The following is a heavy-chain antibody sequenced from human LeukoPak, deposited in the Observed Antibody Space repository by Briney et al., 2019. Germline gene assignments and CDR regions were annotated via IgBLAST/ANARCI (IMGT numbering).Heavy chain of an antibody. D-gene: IGHD6-19*01. V-gene: IGHV7-4-1*02. CDR2: INTNTRNP. Sequence: GASVKVSCEASGYTFTSYAMNWVRQAPGQGLEWMGWINTNTRNPTYAQGFTGRFVFSLDISVSTAYLQISSLKAEDTAVYYCAREDASGFDYWGQGTLVTVSS. J-gene: IGHJ4*02. CDR1: GYTFTSYA. CDR3: AREDASGFDY.